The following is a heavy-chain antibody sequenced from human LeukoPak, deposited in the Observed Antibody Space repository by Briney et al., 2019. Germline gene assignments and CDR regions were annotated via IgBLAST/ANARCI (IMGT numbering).Heavy chain of an antibody. CDR2: ISGSGGST. Sequence: GGSLRLSCAASGFTFSSYAVSWVRQAPGKGLEWVSAISGSGGSTYYADSVKGRFTISRDNSKNTLYLQMNSLRAEDTAVYYCAKNGALNWMPSYYYYYMDVWGKGTTVTVSS. CDR1: GFTFSSYA. J-gene: IGHJ6*03. D-gene: IGHD1-1*01. V-gene: IGHV3-23*01. CDR3: AKNGALNWMPSYYYYYMDV.